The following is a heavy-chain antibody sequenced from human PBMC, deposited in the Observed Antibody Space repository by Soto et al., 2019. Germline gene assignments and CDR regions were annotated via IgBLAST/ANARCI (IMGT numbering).Heavy chain of an antibody. V-gene: IGHV1-46*01. J-gene: IGHJ3*02. CDR3: ARRYSSGDDACDI. CDR1: GYTFTSYY. Sequence: ASVKVSCKASGYTFTSYYIHWVRQAPGQGLEWMGIINPSGGSTSYAQKFQGRVTMTSDTSASTVFIEVSSLRSEDTAVYYCARRYSSGDDACDIWRQGTRVTVSS. D-gene: IGHD6-19*01. CDR2: INPSGGST.